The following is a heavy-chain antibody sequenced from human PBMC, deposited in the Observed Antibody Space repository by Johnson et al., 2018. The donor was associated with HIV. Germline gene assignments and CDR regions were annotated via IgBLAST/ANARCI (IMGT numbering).Heavy chain of an antibody. Sequence: VQLVESGGGLVQPGRSLRLSCAASGFTFDDYGMSWVRQAPGKGPEWVSGLNWNGGSTGYADSVKGRFTISRDNSNNTLFLQMGSLRVEDMAVYYCAIPYYYDSGVYHWGQGTMVTVSS. CDR1: GFTFDDYG. V-gene: IGHV3-20*04. D-gene: IGHD3-22*01. CDR3: AIPYYYDSGVYH. J-gene: IGHJ3*01. CDR2: LNWNGGST.